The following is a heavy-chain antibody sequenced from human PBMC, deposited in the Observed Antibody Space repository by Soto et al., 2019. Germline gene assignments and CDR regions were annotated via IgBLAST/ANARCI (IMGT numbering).Heavy chain of an antibody. CDR1: GYSFTSYW. CDR3: ASLSTLFLPRGGYFDL. J-gene: IGHJ2*01. CDR2: IYPGDSDT. Sequence: EVQLVQSGAEVKKPGESLKISCKGSGYSFTSYWIGWVRQMPGKGLEWMGIIYPGDSDTRYSPSFQGQVTISADKSISPAYLQLSSLNASDTAMYYCASLSTLFLPRGGYFDLWPRGTLVTVSS. V-gene: IGHV5-51*03. D-gene: IGHD3-10*01.